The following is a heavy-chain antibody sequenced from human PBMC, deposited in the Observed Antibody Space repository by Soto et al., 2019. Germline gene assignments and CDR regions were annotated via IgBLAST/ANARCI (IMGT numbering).Heavy chain of an antibody. V-gene: IGHV3-33*01. CDR2: IWFDQSKK. CDR1: GFTFTNYV. Sequence: GGSLRLSCAASGFTFTNYVMHWVRQAPGKGLEWVASIWFDQSKKYFAESVKGRFIISRDNFKNTVYLEMNSVRAEDTAVYYCARDRGEWLLFFYYYGMDVWGQGTTVTVSS. D-gene: IGHD3-3*01. CDR3: ARDRGEWLLFFYYYGMDV. J-gene: IGHJ6*02.